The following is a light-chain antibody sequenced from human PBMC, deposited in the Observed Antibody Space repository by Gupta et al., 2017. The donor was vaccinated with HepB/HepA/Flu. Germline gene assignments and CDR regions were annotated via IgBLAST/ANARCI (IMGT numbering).Light chain of an antibody. J-gene: IGKJ4*01. V-gene: IGKV1-39*01. Sequence: DIQMTQSPSSLSASVGDRVTITCRASQSISSYLNWYQQKPGKAPKLLIYAASSGQSGVPSRFSGSGSGTDFTLTISRLQPEDFATYYCQHRDSTPRTFGGGTKVEIK. CDR3: QHRDSTPRT. CDR2: AAS. CDR1: QSISSY.